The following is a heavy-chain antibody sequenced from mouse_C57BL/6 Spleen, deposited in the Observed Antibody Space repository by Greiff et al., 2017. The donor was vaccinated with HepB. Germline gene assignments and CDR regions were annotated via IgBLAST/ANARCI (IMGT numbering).Heavy chain of an antibody. Sequence: VKLQQPGAELVKPGASVKMSCKASGYTFTSYWITWVKQRPGQGLEWIGDIYPGSGSTNYNEKFKSKATLTVDTSSSTAYMQLSSLTSEDSAVYYCARRAYGSSLYWYFDVWGTGTTVTVSS. V-gene: IGHV1-55*01. J-gene: IGHJ1*03. CDR3: ARRAYGSSLYWYFDV. D-gene: IGHD1-1*01. CDR2: IYPGSGST. CDR1: GYTFTSYW.